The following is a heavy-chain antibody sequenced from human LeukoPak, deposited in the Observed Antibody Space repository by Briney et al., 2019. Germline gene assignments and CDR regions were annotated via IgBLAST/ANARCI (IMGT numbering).Heavy chain of an antibody. CDR2: ISYDGSNK. CDR3: TTSNELLFYYRMEV. D-gene: IGHD4-17*01. Sequence: SLRLSCAASGFTLSSYGMHWVRQAPGKGLEWVAVISYDGSNKYYADSVKGRFTISRDNSKHTLYLQMNSLRAEDTAVHYCTTSNELLFYYRMEVWGQGTTVTVPS. V-gene: IGHV3-30*03. J-gene: IGHJ6*02. CDR1: GFTLSSYG.